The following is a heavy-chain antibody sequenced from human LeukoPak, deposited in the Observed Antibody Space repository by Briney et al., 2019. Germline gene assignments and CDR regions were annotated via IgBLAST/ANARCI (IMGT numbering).Heavy chain of an antibody. Sequence: GGSLRLSCAASGFPFSTYWMHWVRQAPGKGPVWVSRISSDGIDTNYAASVKGRFTISRDNDNNTLFLQMNSLRAEDTAVYYCARAFSGVGDAYDIWGQGTMVTVPS. CDR2: ISSDGIDT. J-gene: IGHJ3*02. V-gene: IGHV3-74*01. D-gene: IGHD1-26*01. CDR1: GFPFSTYW. CDR3: ARAFSGVGDAYDI.